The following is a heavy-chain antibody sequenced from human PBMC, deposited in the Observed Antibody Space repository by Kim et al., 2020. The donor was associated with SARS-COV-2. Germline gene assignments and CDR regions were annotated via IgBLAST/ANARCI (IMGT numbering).Heavy chain of an antibody. Sequence: SISSSSYYWGWIRQPPGKGLEWIGSIYYSGSTYYNPSLKSRVTISVDTSKNQFSLKLSSVTAADTAVYYCARPNTIFGVPSSFDPWGQGTLAT. CDR3: ARPNTIFGVPSSFDP. V-gene: IGHV4-39*01. J-gene: IGHJ5*02. D-gene: IGHD3-3*01. CDR2: IYYSGST. CDR1: SISSSSYY.